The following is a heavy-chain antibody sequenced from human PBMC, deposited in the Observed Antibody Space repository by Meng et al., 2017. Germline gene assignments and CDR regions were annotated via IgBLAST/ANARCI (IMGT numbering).Heavy chain of an antibody. CDR2: IKQDGSEK. Sequence: GESLKISCAASGFTFSSYAMSWVRQAPGKGLEWVANIKQDGSEKYYVDSVKGRFTISRDNAKNSLYLQMNSLRAEDTAVYYCARDYGYCSSTSCLYGMDVWGQGTTVTVSS. CDR1: GFTFSSYA. D-gene: IGHD2-2*01. V-gene: IGHV3-7*01. CDR3: ARDYGYCSSTSCLYGMDV. J-gene: IGHJ6*02.